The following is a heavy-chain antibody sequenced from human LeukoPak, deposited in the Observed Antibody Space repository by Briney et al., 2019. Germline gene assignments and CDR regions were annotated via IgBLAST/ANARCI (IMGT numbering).Heavy chain of an antibody. Sequence: SETLSLTCTVSGGSISSSSYYWGWIRQPPGKGLEWIGSIYYSGSTYYNPSLKSRVTISVDTSKNQFSLKLSSVTAADTAVYYCARGIIRYFDWLLSDAFDIWGQGTMVTVSS. D-gene: IGHD3-9*01. CDR2: IYYSGST. CDR1: GGSISSSSYY. J-gene: IGHJ3*02. CDR3: ARGIIRYFDWLLSDAFDI. V-gene: IGHV4-39*07.